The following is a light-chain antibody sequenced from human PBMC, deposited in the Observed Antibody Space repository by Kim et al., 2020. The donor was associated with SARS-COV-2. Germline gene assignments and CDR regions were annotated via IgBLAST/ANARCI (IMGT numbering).Light chain of an antibody. CDR3: QQYYSFPWT. J-gene: IGKJ1*01. CDR1: QGISSF. V-gene: IGKV1-8*01. CDR2: AAS. Sequence: AIRMTQSPSSFSASTGDRVTITCRASQGISSFLGWYQQKPGKAPKLLIYAASTLQSGVPSRFSGSGSGTDFTLTIGSLQSEDFATYYCQQYYSFPWTFGQGTKVDIK.